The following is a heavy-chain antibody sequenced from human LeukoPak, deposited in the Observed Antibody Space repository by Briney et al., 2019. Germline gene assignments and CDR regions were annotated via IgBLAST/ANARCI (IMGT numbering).Heavy chain of an antibody. CDR1: GFTFDDYA. J-gene: IGHJ4*02. CDR3: AKDSRDILTGYYTGGGYFDY. CDR2: ISWNSGSI. V-gene: IGHV3-9*01. Sequence: SLRLSCAASGFTFDDYAMHWVRQAPGKGLEWVSGISWNSGSIGYADSVKGRFTISRDNAKNSLYLQMNSLRAEDTALYYCAKDSRDILTGYYTGGGYFDYWGQGTLVTVSS. D-gene: IGHD3-9*01.